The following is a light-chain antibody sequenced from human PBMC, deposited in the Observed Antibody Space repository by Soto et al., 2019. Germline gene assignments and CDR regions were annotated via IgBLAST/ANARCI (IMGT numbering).Light chain of an antibody. J-gene: IGKJ1*01. Sequence: DIVMTQSPDSLAVSLGERATINCKSSQSVFYSSNNKNYLAWYQQRPGQPPKLLLYWASTRESGVPDRFSGSGSGTDFTLTISSLQAEDVATYYCQQYFSTSWTFGQGTKVVIK. V-gene: IGKV4-1*01. CDR1: QSVFYSSNNKNY. CDR3: QQYFSTSWT. CDR2: WAS.